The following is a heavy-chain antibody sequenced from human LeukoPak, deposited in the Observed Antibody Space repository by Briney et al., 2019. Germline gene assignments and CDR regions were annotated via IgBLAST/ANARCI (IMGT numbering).Heavy chain of an antibody. CDR2: IFSGGAT. J-gene: IGHJ4*02. D-gene: IGHD3-10*01. V-gene: IGHV4-59*08. Sequence: SETLSLTCTVSGGSISSYYWSWIRQPPGKGLEWIGYIFSGGATNYDPSLKSRVTISVDTSKNQFSLKLSSVTAADTAVYYCARHVGNSGSGSYLTYFDYWGQGTLVTVSS. CDR1: GGSISSYY. CDR3: ARHVGNSGSGSYLTYFDY.